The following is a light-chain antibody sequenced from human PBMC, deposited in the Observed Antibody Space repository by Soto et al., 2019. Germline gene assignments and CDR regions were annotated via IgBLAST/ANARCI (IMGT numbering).Light chain of an antibody. Sequence: IVMTQSPATVSVSPGERATLSCRASQSVRSNLAWYQQKPGQAPRLLIYDASTRATGIPARFSGSGSGTEFTLTIGSLQSEDFAVYHCQQYNDRPPITFGQGTRLEIK. CDR3: QQYNDRPPIT. CDR1: QSVRSN. V-gene: IGKV3-15*01. J-gene: IGKJ5*01. CDR2: DAS.